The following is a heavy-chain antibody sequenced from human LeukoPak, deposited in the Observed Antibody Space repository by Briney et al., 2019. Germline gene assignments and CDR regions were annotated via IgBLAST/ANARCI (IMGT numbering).Heavy chain of an antibody. J-gene: IGHJ4*02. CDR1: GGSFSGYY. D-gene: IGHD2-2*01. Sequence: PSETLSLTCAVYGGSFSGYYWSWIRQPPGKGLEWIGEINHSGSTNYNPSLKSRVTISVDTSKNQFSLKLGSVTAADTAVYYCARGRGSTSRIFDYWGQGTLVTVSS. CDR3: ARGRGSTSRIFDY. CDR2: INHSGST. V-gene: IGHV4-34*01.